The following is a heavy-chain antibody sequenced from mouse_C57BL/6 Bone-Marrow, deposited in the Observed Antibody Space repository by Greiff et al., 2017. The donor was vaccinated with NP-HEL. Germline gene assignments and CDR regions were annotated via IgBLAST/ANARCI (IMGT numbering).Heavy chain of an antibody. CDR2: IFPGSGST. J-gene: IGHJ4*01. CDR1: GYTFTDYY. CDR3: ARNGPCLLPMDY. D-gene: IGHD2-1*01. V-gene: IGHV1-75*01. Sequence: VKLMESGPELVKPGASVKISCKASGYTFTDYYINWVKQRPGQGLEWIGWIFPGSGSTYYNEKFKGKATLTVDKSSSTAYMLLSSLTSEDSAVYFCARNGPCLLPMDYWGQGTSVTVSS.